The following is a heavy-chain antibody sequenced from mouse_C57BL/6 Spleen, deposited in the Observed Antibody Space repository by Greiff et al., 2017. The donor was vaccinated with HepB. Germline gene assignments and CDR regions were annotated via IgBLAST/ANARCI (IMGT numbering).Heavy chain of an antibody. CDR1: GYSITSGYD. J-gene: IGHJ4*01. Sequence: EVQRVESGPGMVKPSQSLSLTCTVTGYSITSGYDWHWIRHFPGNNLEWMGYISYSGSTNYNPSLKSRISITHDTSKNHFFLKLNSVTTEDTATYYCARRIRGAMDYWGQGTSVTVSS. D-gene: IGHD1-1*01. CDR3: ARRIRGAMDY. V-gene: IGHV3-1*01. CDR2: ISYSGST.